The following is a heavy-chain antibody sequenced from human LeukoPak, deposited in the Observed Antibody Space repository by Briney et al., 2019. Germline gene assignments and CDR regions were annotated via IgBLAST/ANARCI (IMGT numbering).Heavy chain of an antibody. J-gene: IGHJ6*02. D-gene: IGHD2-15*01. V-gene: IGHV3-23*01. CDR2: ISGSGGST. CDR1: GFTFSSYA. Sequence: GGSLRLSCAASGFTFSSYAMSWVCQAPGEGLEWVSAISGSGGSTSYADSVKGRFTISRDNSKNTLYLQMNSLRAEDTAVYYCAKETVVAATPVLYYYYGMDVWGQGTTVTVSS. CDR3: AKETVVAATPVLYYYYGMDV.